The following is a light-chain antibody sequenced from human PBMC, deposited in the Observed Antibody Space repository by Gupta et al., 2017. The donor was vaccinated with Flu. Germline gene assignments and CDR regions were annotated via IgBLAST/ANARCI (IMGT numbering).Light chain of an antibody. CDR2: PAY. V-gene: IGKV1-12*01. J-gene: IGKJ4*01. CDR1: QVSHSQ. Sequence: SVSAWDGDRVTGTCRESQVSHSQLCWYQQKGGDARKLLNCPAYTVQGGVPSRSSGRGAETYFTITSTSLQHEDAATYYWQQAYRLPRTFGGGSKVEIK. CDR3: QQAYRLPRT.